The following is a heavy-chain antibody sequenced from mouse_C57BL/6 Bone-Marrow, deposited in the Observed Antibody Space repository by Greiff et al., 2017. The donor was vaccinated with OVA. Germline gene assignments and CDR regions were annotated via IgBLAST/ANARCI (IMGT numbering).Heavy chain of an antibody. J-gene: IGHJ3*01. CDR3: TRMGSNYAFAY. Sequence: VQLQQSGAELVRPGASVKLSCTASGFNIKDDYMHWVKQRPEQGLEWIGWIDPENGDTEYASKFQGKATITADTSSNTAYLQLGSLTSEDTAVYYCTRMGSNYAFAYWGQGTLVTVSA. V-gene: IGHV14-4*01. CDR1: GFNIKDDY. D-gene: IGHD2-5*01. CDR2: IDPENGDT.